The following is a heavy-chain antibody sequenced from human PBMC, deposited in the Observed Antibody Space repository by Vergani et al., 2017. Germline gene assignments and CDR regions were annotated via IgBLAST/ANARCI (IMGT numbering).Heavy chain of an antibody. V-gene: IGHV1-69*01. CDR2: IIPIFGTA. CDR1: GGTFSSYA. CDR3: GREVAGAVAGAWFDP. Sequence: QVQLVQSGAEVKKPGSSVKVSCKASGGTFSSYAISWVRQAPGQGLEWMGGIIPIFGTANYAQKFQGRVTITADESTSTAYMELSSRRSEDAAVYYCGREVAGAVAGAWFDPWGQGTLVTVSS. D-gene: IGHD6-19*01. J-gene: IGHJ5*02.